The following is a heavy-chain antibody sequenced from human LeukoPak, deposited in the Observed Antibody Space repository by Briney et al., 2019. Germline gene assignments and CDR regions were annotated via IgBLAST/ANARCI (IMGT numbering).Heavy chain of an antibody. CDR2: IKQDGSEK. J-gene: IGHJ4*02. D-gene: IGHD3-22*01. Sequence: GGSLRLSCAASGFTFSSYAMSWVRQAPGKGLEWVANIKQDGSEKYYVDSVKGRFTVSRDNAKNSLYLQMNSLRAEDTAVYYCAVYYSSGPIAYWGQGTLVTVSS. CDR3: AVYYSSGPIAY. CDR1: GFTFSSYA. V-gene: IGHV3-7*01.